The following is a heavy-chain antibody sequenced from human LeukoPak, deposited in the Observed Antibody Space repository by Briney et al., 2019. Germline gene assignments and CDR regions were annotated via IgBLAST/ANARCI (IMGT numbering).Heavy chain of an antibody. Sequence: SETLSLTCTVSGGSISSYYWSWIRQPPGKGLEWIGYIYYSGSTNYNPSLKSRVTISVDTSKNQFSLKLSSVTAADTAVYYCARSSSGTYGKFDYWGQGTLVTVSS. CDR3: ARSSSGTYGKFDY. V-gene: IGHV4-59*01. CDR2: IYYSGST. D-gene: IGHD1-26*01. J-gene: IGHJ4*02. CDR1: GGSISSYY.